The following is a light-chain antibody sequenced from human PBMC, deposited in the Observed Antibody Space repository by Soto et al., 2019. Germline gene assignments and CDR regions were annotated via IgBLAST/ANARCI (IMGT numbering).Light chain of an antibody. CDR1: QSLTNNF. Sequence: EIVLTQSPATLSLSPGERVTLSCGASQSLTNNFLAWYQQRPGLAPKLLIFDVSTRATGIPDRFSGSGSGTDFTLTISRLEPEDFAVYYWQRFDNSPTFGGGTKVEFK. V-gene: IGKV3D-20*01. CDR3: QRFDNSPT. CDR2: DVS. J-gene: IGKJ4*01.